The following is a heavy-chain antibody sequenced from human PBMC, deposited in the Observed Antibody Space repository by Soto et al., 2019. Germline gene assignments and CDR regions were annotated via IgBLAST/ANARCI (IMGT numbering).Heavy chain of an antibody. CDR1: GYTFTSYD. Sequence: ASVKVSCKASGYTFTSYDINWVRQATGQGLEWMGWMNPNSGNTGYAQKFQGRVTMTRNTSISTAYVELSSLRSEDTAVYYCARVYDFWSGYYYYYYGMDVWGQGTTVTVSS. D-gene: IGHD3-3*01. CDR2: MNPNSGNT. J-gene: IGHJ6*02. CDR3: ARVYDFWSGYYYYYYGMDV. V-gene: IGHV1-8*01.